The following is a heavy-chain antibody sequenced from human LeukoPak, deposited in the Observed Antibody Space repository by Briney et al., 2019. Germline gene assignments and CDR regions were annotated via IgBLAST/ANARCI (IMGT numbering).Heavy chain of an antibody. J-gene: IGHJ4*02. CDR1: GFTFSSYA. V-gene: IGHV3-23*01. CDR2: ILDSGYST. Sequence: GGSLRLSCAASGFTFSSYAMSWVRQAPGKGLEWVSGILDSGYSTYYANSVKGRFTISRDNSNNTLYLQMNSLRAEDTAVYYCAKDYCSSTSCYTPPPFDYWGQGTLVTVSS. CDR3: AKDYCSSTSCYTPPPFDY. D-gene: IGHD2-2*02.